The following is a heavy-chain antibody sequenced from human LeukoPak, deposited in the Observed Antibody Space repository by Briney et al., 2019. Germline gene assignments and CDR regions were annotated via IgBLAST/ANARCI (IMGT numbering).Heavy chain of an antibody. CDR3: AKSSMLYYYYYMDV. V-gene: IGHV3-20*04. J-gene: IGHJ6*03. CDR1: GFTFDDYG. Sequence: GGSLRLSCTASGFTFDDYGMSWVRQAPGQGLEWVSGINWNGGSTGYANSVQGRITISRDNAKNSLYLQMNSLRAEDTALYYCAKSSMLYYYYYMDVWGKGTTVTVSS. D-gene: IGHD2-8*01. CDR2: INWNGGST.